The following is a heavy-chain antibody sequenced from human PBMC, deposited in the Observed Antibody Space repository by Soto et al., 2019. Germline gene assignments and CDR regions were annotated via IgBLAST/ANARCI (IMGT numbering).Heavy chain of an antibody. V-gene: IGHV4-4*02. J-gene: IGHJ4*02. CDR3: ARTSTGGTRVDY. D-gene: IGHD1-1*01. CDR2: VYHSGSP. CDR1: GGSISPSNW. Sequence: QVQLQESGPGLVKPSGTLSLTCAVSGGSISPSNWWSWVSQHPGKGLEWIGEVYHSGSPNYNQSFKSRVAMSVDKSKEQLSLNLNSVTAADTALYYCARTSTGGTRVDYWVQGSMVTVSS.